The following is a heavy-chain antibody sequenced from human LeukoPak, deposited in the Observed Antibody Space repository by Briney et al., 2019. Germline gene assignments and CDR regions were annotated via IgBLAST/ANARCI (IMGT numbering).Heavy chain of an antibody. V-gene: IGHV4-34*01. CDR3: ARVYYYDSSGYYPDAFDI. CDR2: INHSGST. Sequence: SETLSLTCAVYGGSFSGYYWSWIRQPPGKGLEWIGEINHSGSTNYNPSLKSRVTISVDTSKNQFSLKLSSVTAADTAVYYCARVYYYDSSGYYPDAFDIWGQGTMVTVSS. CDR1: GGSFSGYY. D-gene: IGHD3-22*01. J-gene: IGHJ3*02.